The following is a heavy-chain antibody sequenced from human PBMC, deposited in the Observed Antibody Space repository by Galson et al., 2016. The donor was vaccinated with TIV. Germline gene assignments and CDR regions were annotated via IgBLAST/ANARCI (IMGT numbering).Heavy chain of an antibody. V-gene: IGHV4/OR15-8*02. Sequence: ETLSLTCDVSGVSINNPNWWNWVRQPPGKRLEWVGRIYHSGGTNYSPSLRHRVTISIAKSRNQFSLKLSSVTAADTAVYYCATALPYYDGYYFDYWGPGTLVAVSS. CDR3: ATALPYYDGYYFDY. CDR2: IYHSGGT. D-gene: IGHD3-22*01. J-gene: IGHJ4*02. CDR1: GVSINNPNW.